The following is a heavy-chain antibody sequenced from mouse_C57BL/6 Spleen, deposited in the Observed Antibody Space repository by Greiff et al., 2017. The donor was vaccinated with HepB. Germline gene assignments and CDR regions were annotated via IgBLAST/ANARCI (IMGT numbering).Heavy chain of an antibody. Sequence: QVQLQQPGAELVKPGASVKVSCKASGYTFTSYWMHWVKQRPGQGLEWIGRIHPSDSDTNYNQKFKGKATLTVDKSSSTAFMQLSSLTSEDSAVYYCAIEELENYYGSSSFAYWGQGTLVTVSA. J-gene: IGHJ3*01. CDR1: GYTFTSYW. CDR2: IHPSDSDT. CDR3: AIEELENYYGSSSFAY. V-gene: IGHV1-74*01. D-gene: IGHD1-1*01.